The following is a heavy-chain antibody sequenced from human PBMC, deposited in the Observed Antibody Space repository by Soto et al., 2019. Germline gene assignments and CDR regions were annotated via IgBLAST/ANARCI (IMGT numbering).Heavy chain of an antibody. D-gene: IGHD3-9*01. Sequence: SETLSLTCAVSGGSISSGGYSWSWIRQPPGKGLEWIGYIYHSGSTYYNPSLKSRVTISVDRSKNQFSLKLSSVTAADTAVYYCASQTPTYYDILTGYYSPGYFDYWGQGTLVTVSS. CDR1: GGSISSGGYS. CDR2: IYHSGST. V-gene: IGHV4-30-2*01. J-gene: IGHJ4*02. CDR3: ASQTPTYYDILTGYYSPGYFDY.